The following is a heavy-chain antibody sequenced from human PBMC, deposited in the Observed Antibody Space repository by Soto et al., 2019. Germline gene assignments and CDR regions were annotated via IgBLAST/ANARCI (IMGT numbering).Heavy chain of an antibody. Sequence: QVQLVQSGAEVTKPGSSVTVSCTASGDTFSRFTLSWVRQAPGQGLEWMGRIIPMLGMSNSALKFQGRVTITADKSTNQLYMHLDSLRYADTAVYYCATSYGSGSAHFDSWGQGTLVTVSS. V-gene: IGHV1-69*02. CDR3: ATSYGSGSAHFDS. CDR2: IIPMLGMS. CDR1: GDTFSRFT. D-gene: IGHD3-10*01. J-gene: IGHJ4*02.